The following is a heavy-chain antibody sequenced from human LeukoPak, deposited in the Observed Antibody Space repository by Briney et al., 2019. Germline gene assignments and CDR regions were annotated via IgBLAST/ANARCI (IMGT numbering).Heavy chain of an antibody. D-gene: IGHD6-19*01. J-gene: IGHJ4*02. Sequence: SEALSLTCTVSGGSIRSSSYYWGWIRQPPGKGLEWIGSIYYSGSTYYNPSLKSRVTISVDTSKNQFSLKLSSVTAADTAVYYCARLGGIDSSDDYWGQGTLVTVSS. CDR2: IYYSGST. CDR1: GGSIRSSSYY. CDR3: ARLGGIDSSDDY. V-gene: IGHV4-39*01.